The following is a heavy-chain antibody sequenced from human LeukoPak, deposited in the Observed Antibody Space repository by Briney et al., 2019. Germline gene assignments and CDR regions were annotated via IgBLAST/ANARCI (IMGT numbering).Heavy chain of an antibody. CDR3: ARAPHGYGDYVRAFDI. V-gene: IGHV1-69*05. CDR2: IIPIFGTA. D-gene: IGHD4-17*01. Sequence: GASVKVSCKASGGTFSSYAISWVRQAPGQGLEWMGGIIPIFGTANYAQKFQGRVTITTDESTSTAYMELSSLRSEDTAVYYCARAPHGYGDYVRAFDIWDQGTMVTVSS. J-gene: IGHJ3*02. CDR1: GGTFSSYA.